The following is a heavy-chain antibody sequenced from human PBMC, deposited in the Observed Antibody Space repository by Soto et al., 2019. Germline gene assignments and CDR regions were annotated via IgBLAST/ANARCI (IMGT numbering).Heavy chain of an antibody. D-gene: IGHD3-22*01. J-gene: IGHJ4*02. V-gene: IGHV1-18*01. CDR1: GYTFTSYG. CDR3: ARVGAGYYYDSSGYYGEFDY. CDR2: ISAYNGNT. Sequence: ASVKVSCKASGYTFTSYGISWVRQAPGQGLEWMGWISAYNGNTNYAQKLQGRVTMTTDTSTSTAYMELRSLRSDDTAVYYCARVGAGYYYDSSGYYGEFDYWGQGTLVTVSS.